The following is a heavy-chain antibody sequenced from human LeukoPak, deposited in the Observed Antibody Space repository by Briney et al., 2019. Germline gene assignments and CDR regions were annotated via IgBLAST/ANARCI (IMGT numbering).Heavy chain of an antibody. CDR3: ARDNYYDNS. D-gene: IGHD3-22*01. V-gene: IGHV3-48*03. CDR2: ISSSGSTI. Sequence: GGSLRLSCAASGFTFSSYEMNWVRQAPGKGLEWVSYISSSGSTIYYADSVKGRFTISRDNAKNSLYLQMNSLRAEDTALYYCARDNYYDNSWGQGTLVTVSS. J-gene: IGHJ5*02. CDR1: GFTFSSYE.